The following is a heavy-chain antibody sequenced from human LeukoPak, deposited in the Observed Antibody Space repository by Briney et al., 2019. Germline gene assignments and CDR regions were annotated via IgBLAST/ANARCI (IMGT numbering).Heavy chain of an antibody. J-gene: IGHJ5*02. Sequence: SETLSLTCTVSGGSISSYYWSWIRQPPGKGLEWIGYIYYSGSTNYNPSLKSRVTISVDTSKNQFSLKLSSVTAADTAVYYCARSDFWSTISPHWFDPWGQGTLVTVSP. CDR3: ARSDFWSTISPHWFDP. V-gene: IGHV4-59*01. CDR2: IYYSGST. D-gene: IGHD3-3*01. CDR1: GGSISSYY.